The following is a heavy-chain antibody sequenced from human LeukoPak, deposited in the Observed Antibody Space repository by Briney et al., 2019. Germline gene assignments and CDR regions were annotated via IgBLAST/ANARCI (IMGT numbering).Heavy chain of an antibody. D-gene: IGHD4-17*01. CDR2: INSDGSST. V-gene: IGHV3-74*01. CDR1: GFTFSSYW. J-gene: IGHJ4*02. Sequence: GGSLRLSCAASGFTFSSYWMHWVRQAPGKGLVWVSRINSDGSSTSYADSVEGRFTISRDNAKNTLYLQMNSLRAEDTAVYYCATGDYGFPIDYWGQGTLVTVSS. CDR3: ATGDYGFPIDY.